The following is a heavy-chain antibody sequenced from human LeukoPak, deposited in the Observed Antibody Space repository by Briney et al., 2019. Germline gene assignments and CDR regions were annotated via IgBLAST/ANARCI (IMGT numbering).Heavy chain of an antibody. J-gene: IGHJ4*02. CDR1: GGSISSYY. Sequence: SETLSLTCTVSGGSISSYYWSWLRQPAGKGLEWIGRIYTSGSTNYNPSLKSRVTMSVDTSKNQFSLKLTSVTAADTAVYYCARGGMVAHFDYWGQGTLVTVSS. D-gene: IGHD1-26*01. CDR2: IYTSGST. V-gene: IGHV4-4*07. CDR3: ARGGMVAHFDY.